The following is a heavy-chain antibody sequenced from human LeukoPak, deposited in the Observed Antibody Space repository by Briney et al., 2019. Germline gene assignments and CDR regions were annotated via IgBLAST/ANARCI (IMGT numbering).Heavy chain of an antibody. V-gene: IGHV4-59*01. Sequence: ASETLSLTCTVSGGSISSYYWSWIRQPPGKGLEWIGYIYYSGSTNYNPSLKSRVTISVDTSKNQFSLKLSPVTAADTAVYYCARDGSPYYYDSSGYPSVIFDYWGQGTLVTVSS. CDR3: ARDGSPYYYDSSGYPSVIFDY. CDR2: IYYSGST. CDR1: GGSISSYY. J-gene: IGHJ4*02. D-gene: IGHD3-22*01.